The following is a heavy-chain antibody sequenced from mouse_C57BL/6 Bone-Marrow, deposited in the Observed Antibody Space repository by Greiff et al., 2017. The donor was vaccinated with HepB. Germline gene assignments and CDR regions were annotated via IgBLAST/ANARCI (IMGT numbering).Heavy chain of an antibody. J-gene: IGHJ3*01. CDR1: GYSITSGYY. D-gene: IGHD1-2*01. V-gene: IGHV3-6*01. Sequence: DVKLQESGPGLVKPSQSLSLTCSVTGYSITSGYYWNWIRQFPGNKLEWMGYISYDGSNNYNPSLKNRISITRDTSKNQFFLKLNSVTTEDTATYYCARRGITTAPFAYWGQGTLVTVSA. CDR2: ISYDGSN. CDR3: ARRGITTAPFAY.